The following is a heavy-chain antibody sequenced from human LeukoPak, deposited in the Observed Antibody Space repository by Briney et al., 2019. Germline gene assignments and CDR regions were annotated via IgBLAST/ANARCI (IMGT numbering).Heavy chain of an antibody. CDR1: GFTFSSYE. J-gene: IGHJ5*02. CDR3: ARDRAAAAKGWFDP. Sequence: PGGSLRLSCAASGFTFSSYEMNWVRQAPGKGLEWVSYISSSGSTIYYADSVKGRFTISRDNAKNTLYLQMNSLRAEDTAVYYCARDRAAAAKGWFDPCGQGTLVTVSS. V-gene: IGHV3-48*03. D-gene: IGHD6-13*01. CDR2: ISSSGSTI.